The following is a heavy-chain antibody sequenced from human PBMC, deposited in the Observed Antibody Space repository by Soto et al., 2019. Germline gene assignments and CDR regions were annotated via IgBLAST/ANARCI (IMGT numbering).Heavy chain of an antibody. D-gene: IGHD6-13*01. CDR1: GFSFSDYY. V-gene: IGHV3-11*05. CDR3: ARDRGYSSPYLFDY. J-gene: IGHJ4*02. Sequence: GESLKISCAVSGFSFSDYYRNWIRQAPGKGLEWLSYISSTATYTNYADSVRGRFTISRDSAKNSLYLDMNGLRAEDTAVYYCARDRGYSSPYLFDYWGQGTLVTVSS. CDR2: ISSTATYT.